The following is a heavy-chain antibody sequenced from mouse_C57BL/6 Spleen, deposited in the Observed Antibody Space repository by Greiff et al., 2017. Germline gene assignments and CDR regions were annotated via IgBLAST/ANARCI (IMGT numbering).Heavy chain of an antibody. D-gene: IGHD1-1*01. J-gene: IGHJ3*01. CDR1: GYSITSGYY. CDR3: ARDYGSRWFAY. V-gene: IGHV3-6*01. Sequence: ESGPGLVKPSQSLSLTCSVTGYSITSGYYWNWIRQFPGNKLEWMGYISYDGSNNYNPSLKNRISITRDTSKNQFFLKLNSVTTEDTATYYCARDYGSRWFAYWGQGTLVTVSA. CDR2: ISYDGSN.